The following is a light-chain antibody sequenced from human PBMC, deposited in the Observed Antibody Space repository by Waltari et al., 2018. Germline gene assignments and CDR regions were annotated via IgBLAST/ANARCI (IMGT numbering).Light chain of an antibody. CDR2: SNN. J-gene: IGLJ3*02. Sequence: QSVLTQPPSASGTPGQRVTISCSGSSSHIGSNTVNWYSQLPGTAPKLLIYSNNQRPCGVPDRFSGSKSGTSASLAISGLQSEDEADYYCAAWDDSLNGLWVFGGGTKLTVL. V-gene: IGLV1-44*01. CDR1: SSHIGSNT. CDR3: AAWDDSLNGLWV.